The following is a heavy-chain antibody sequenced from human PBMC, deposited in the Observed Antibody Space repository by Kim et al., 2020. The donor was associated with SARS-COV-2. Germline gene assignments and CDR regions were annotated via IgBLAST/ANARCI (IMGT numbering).Heavy chain of an antibody. D-gene: IGHD3-10*01. V-gene: IGHV4-59*01. CDR2: IYYSGST. Sequence: SETLSLTCTVSGGSISSYYWSWIRQPPGKGLEWIGYIYYSGSTNYNPSLKSRVTISVDTSKNQFSLKLSSVTAADTAVYYCAGVMVRSYYYYGMDVWGQGTTVTVSS. J-gene: IGHJ6*02. CDR1: GGSISSYY. CDR3: AGVMVRSYYYYGMDV.